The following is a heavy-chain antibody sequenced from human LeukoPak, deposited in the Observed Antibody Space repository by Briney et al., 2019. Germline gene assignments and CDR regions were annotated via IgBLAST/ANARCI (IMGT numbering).Heavy chain of an antibody. D-gene: IGHD6-13*01. Sequence: SETLSLTCTVSGGSINSSSYYWSWIRQPPGKGLEWIGYIYYSGSTNYNPSLKSRVTISVDTSKNQFSLKLSSVTAADTAVYYCAREMGYSTSSLRMDVWGQGTTVTVSS. V-gene: IGHV4-61*01. J-gene: IGHJ6*02. CDR2: IYYSGST. CDR1: GGSINSSSYY. CDR3: AREMGYSTSSLRMDV.